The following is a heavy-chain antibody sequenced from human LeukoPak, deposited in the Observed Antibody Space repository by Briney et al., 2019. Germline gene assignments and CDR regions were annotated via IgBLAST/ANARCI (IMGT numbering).Heavy chain of an antibody. J-gene: IGHJ6*03. CDR3: ASGNYYYYYVDV. CDR2: ISSSSSYI. Sequence: GGSLRLSCAASGFTFSTYTMNWVRQAPGKGLEWVSSISSSSSYIYYADSVKGRFTISRDNAKNSLFLQMDSLRAEDTALYYCASGNYYYYYVDVWGKGTTVTVSS. CDR1: GFTFSTYT. D-gene: IGHD2-15*01. V-gene: IGHV3-21*01.